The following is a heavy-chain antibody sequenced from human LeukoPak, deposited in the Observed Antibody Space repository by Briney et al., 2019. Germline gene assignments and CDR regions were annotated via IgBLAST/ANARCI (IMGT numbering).Heavy chain of an antibody. CDR3: ARDMGYSGSWPGYFDY. V-gene: IGHV3-11*04. Sequence: GGSLRLSCAASGFTFSDYYMSWIRQAPGKGLEWVSYISSSSSTIYYADSVKGRFTISRDNAKNSLYLQMKSLRAEDTTVYYCARDMGYSGSWPGYFDYWGQGVLVTVSS. J-gene: IGHJ4*02. CDR1: GFTFSDYY. D-gene: IGHD1-26*01. CDR2: ISSSSSTI.